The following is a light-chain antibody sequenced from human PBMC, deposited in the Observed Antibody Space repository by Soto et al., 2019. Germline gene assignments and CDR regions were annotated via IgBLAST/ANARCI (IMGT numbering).Light chain of an antibody. Sequence: ETVLTQSPATLSLSPGERATLSCRASQSVHTYLAWYQQKAGQAPRLLIYDASNRATGIRARFSGSGSGTDFTLTISSLEPEDCAVYYCQQRSNWPPYTFGQGTKLEIK. CDR2: DAS. CDR1: QSVHTY. J-gene: IGKJ2*01. CDR3: QQRSNWPPYT. V-gene: IGKV3-11*01.